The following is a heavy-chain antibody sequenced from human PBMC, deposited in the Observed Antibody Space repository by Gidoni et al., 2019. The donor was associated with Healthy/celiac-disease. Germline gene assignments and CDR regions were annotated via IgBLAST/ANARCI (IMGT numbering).Heavy chain of an antibody. CDR1: GFTFSSYA. Sequence: EVQLLESGGGLVQPGGSLRLSCAASGFTFSSYAMSWVRQAPGKGLEWVSAISGSGGSTYYADSVKGRFTISRDNSKNTLYLQMNSLRAEDTAVYYCAKDEWGTDYIWGSYRHPAVAFFDYWGQGTLVTVSS. D-gene: IGHD3-16*02. CDR3: AKDEWGTDYIWGSYRHPAVAFFDY. J-gene: IGHJ4*02. V-gene: IGHV3-23*01. CDR2: ISGSGGST.